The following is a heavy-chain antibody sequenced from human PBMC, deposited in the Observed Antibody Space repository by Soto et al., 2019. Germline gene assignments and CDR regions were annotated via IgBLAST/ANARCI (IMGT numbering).Heavy chain of an antibody. D-gene: IGHD6-6*01. CDR2: IWYDGSNK. CDR3: ARDWEYSSSSGQVGY. J-gene: IGHJ4*02. CDR1: GFTFSSYG. V-gene: IGHV3-33*01. Sequence: LRLSCAASGFTFSSYGMHWVRQAPGKGLEWVAVIWYDGSNKYYADSVKGRFTISRDNSKNTLYLQMNSLRAEDTAVYYCARDWEYSSSSGQVGYWGQGTLVTVSS.